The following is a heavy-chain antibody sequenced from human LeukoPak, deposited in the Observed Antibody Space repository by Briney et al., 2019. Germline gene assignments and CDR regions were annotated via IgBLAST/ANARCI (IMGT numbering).Heavy chain of an antibody. D-gene: IGHD3-3*01. Sequence: SETLSLTCAVYGGSFSGYYWSWIRQPPGKGLEWIGAINHSGSTNYNPSLKSRVTISLDTSKNLFSLKLSSVTAADTAVYYCARERGRPIFGVVKHWFDPWGQGNLVTVSS. CDR3: ARERGRPIFGVVKHWFDP. V-gene: IGHV4-34*01. J-gene: IGHJ5*02. CDR1: GGSFSGYY. CDR2: INHSGST.